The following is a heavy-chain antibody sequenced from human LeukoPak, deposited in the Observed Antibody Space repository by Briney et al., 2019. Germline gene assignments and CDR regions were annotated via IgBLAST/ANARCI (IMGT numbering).Heavy chain of an antibody. Sequence: SETLSLTCTVSGGSISSYYWSWIRQPAGKGLEWIGRIYTSGSTNYNPSLKSRVTMSVDTSKNQFSLKLSSVTAADTAVYYCARGTGNYSYYYMDVWGKGTTVTVSS. CDR1: GGSISSYY. V-gene: IGHV4-4*07. CDR2: IYTSGST. J-gene: IGHJ6*03. D-gene: IGHD1-1*01. CDR3: ARGTGNYSYYYMDV.